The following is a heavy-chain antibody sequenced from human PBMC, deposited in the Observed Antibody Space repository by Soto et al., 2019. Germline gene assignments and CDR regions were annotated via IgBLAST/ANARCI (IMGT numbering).Heavy chain of an antibody. V-gene: IGHV3-7*05. Sequence: EVQLVESGGGLVQPGGSLRLSCAASGFTFSSYWMSWVRQAPGKGLEWVANIKQDGSEKYYVDSVKGRFTISRDNAKNSLYLQMNSLRAEDTAVYYCARDKETYGSARPRNYYYYGMDVWGQGTTVTVSS. CDR1: GFTFSSYW. J-gene: IGHJ6*02. D-gene: IGHD6-6*01. CDR3: ARDKETYGSARPRNYYYYGMDV. CDR2: IKQDGSEK.